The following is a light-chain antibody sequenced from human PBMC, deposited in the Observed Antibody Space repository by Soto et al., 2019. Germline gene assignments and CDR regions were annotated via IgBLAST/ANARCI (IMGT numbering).Light chain of an antibody. Sequence: EVVLTQSPGTLSLSPGERATLSCRARQSVTNKYLAWYQQKTGPAPRLLIFGSSDRATGIPDRFSGSGSGTDFTLTISRLEPEDFAVYYCQQYGSSPPYTFGQGTKLEI. J-gene: IGKJ2*01. CDR2: GSS. V-gene: IGKV3-20*01. CDR1: QSVTNKY. CDR3: QQYGSSPPYT.